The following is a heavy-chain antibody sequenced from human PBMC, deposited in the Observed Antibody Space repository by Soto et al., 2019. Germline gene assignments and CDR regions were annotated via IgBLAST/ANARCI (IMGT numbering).Heavy chain of an antibody. D-gene: IGHD5-18*01. CDR2: IYYSGST. Sequence: SETLSLSCTVSGGSISSGGYYWSWIRQHPGKGLEWIGYIYYSGSTYYNPSLKSRVTISVDTSKNQFSLKLSSVTAADTAVYYCARANTAMAIPHFDYWGQATLVTVSS. V-gene: IGHV4-31*03. CDR3: ARANTAMAIPHFDY. J-gene: IGHJ4*02. CDR1: GGSISSGGYY.